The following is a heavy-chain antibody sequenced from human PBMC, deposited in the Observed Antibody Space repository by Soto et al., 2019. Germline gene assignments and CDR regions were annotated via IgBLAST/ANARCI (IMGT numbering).Heavy chain of an antibody. V-gene: IGHV4-59*08. J-gene: IGHJ4*02. D-gene: IGHD3-22*01. CDR2: IYYSGST. CDR1: GGSITSYY. CDR3: ARLKFYDSSGYYPLFDY. Sequence: SETLSLTCTVSGGSITSYYWSWIRQPPGKGLEWIGYIYYSGSTSYNPSLKSRVTISVDTSKKQFSLKMSSVTAADTAVYYCARLKFYDSSGYYPLFDYWGQGTLVTVSS.